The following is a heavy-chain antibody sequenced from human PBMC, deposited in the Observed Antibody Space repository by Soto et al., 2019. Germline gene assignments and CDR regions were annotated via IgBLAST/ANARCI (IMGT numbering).Heavy chain of an antibody. CDR2: ISYDGSNK. CDR3: ARVEQQLSFDY. V-gene: IGHV3-30-3*01. CDR1: GFTFSSFA. Sequence: QVQLVESGGGVVQPGRSLRLSCAASGFTFSSFAMHWVRQAPGKGLEWVAVISYDGSNKYYADSVKGRFTISRDNSKNTLYLQMNSLRAEDTAVYYCARVEQQLSFDYWGQGTLVTVSS. D-gene: IGHD6-13*01. J-gene: IGHJ4*02.